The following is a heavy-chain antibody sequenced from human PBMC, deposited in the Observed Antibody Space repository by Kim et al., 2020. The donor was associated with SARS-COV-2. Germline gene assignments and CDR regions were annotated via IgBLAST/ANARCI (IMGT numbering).Heavy chain of an antibody. J-gene: IGHJ5*02. Sequence: GESLKISCKGSGYSFTSYWIGWVRQMPGKGLEWMGIIYPGDSDTRYSPSFQGQVTISADKSISTAYLQWSSLKASDTAMYYCARQMSLYYYGSGSRGWFDPWGQGTLVTVSS. CDR1: GYSFTSYW. CDR3: ARQMSLYYYGSGSRGWFDP. D-gene: IGHD3-10*01. V-gene: IGHV5-51*01. CDR2: IYPGDSDT.